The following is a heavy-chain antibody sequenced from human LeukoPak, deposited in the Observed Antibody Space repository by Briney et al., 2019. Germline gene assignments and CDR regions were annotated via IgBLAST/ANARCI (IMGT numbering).Heavy chain of an antibody. CDR2: ISYDGSNK. Sequence: GGSLRLSCAASGFTFSSYGMHWVRQAPGKGLEWVAVISYDGSNKYYADSVKGRFTISRDNSKNTLYLQMNSLRAEDTAVYYCAKPRSGIYGGNSGLDYWGQGTLVTVSS. D-gene: IGHD4-23*01. V-gene: IGHV3-30*18. CDR1: GFTFSSYG. CDR3: AKPRSGIYGGNSGLDY. J-gene: IGHJ4*02.